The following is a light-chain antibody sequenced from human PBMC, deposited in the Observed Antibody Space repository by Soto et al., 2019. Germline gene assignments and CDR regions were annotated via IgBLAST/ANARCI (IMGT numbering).Light chain of an antibody. CDR1: SSDVGAYNF. J-gene: IGLJ2*01. Sequence: QSVLTQPPSASGSPGQSVTISCTGTSSDVGAYNFVSWYQQHPGKAPKLMIYEVSKRPSGVPDRFSGSKSGNTASLTVSGLQAEDEADYYCSSYAGSNNLEVFGGGTKLTVL. CDR2: EVS. CDR3: SSYAGSNNLEV. V-gene: IGLV2-8*01.